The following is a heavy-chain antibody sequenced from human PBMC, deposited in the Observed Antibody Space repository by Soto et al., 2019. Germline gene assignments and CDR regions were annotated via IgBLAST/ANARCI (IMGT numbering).Heavy chain of an antibody. CDR2: ISYDGSNK. Sequence: GGSLRLSCAASGFTFSSYGMHWVRQAPGKGLEWVAVISYDGSNKYYADSVKGRFTISRDNSKNTLYLQMNSLRAEDTAVYYCAKDMSPATMVTTDYYYYGMDVWGQGTTVTVSS. V-gene: IGHV3-30*18. J-gene: IGHJ6*02. CDR1: GFTFSSYG. CDR3: AKDMSPATMVTTDYYYYGMDV. D-gene: IGHD4-17*01.